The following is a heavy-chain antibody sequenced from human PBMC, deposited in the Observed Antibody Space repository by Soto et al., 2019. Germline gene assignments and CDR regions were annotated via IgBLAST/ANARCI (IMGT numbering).Heavy chain of an antibody. CDR3: ARVAEGQYCSGGSCYYFDY. J-gene: IGHJ4*02. V-gene: IGHV4-59*01. D-gene: IGHD2-15*01. Sequence: KPSETLSLTCTVSGGSTSSYYWSWIRQPPGKGLEWIGYIYYSGSTNYNPSLKSRVTISVDTSKNQFSLKLSSVTAADTAVYYCARVAEGQYCSGGSCYYFDYWGQGTLVTVSS. CDR2: IYYSGST. CDR1: GGSTSSYY.